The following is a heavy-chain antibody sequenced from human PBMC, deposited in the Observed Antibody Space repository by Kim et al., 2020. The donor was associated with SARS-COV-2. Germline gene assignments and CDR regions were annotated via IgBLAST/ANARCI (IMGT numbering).Heavy chain of an antibody. V-gene: IGHV3-64D*09. J-gene: IGHJ4*02. D-gene: IGHD6-6*01. CDR3: VADKAARPVHGIVY. Sequence: ADSVKGRFTISRDNSKSTLYLQMSSLRAEDTAVYYCVADKAARPVHGIVYWGQGTLVTVSS.